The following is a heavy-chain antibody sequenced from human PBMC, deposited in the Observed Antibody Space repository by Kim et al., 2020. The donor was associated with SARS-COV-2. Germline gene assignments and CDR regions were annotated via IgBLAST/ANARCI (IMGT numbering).Heavy chain of an antibody. CDR3: AMGATVVTAPDY. D-gene: IGHD2-21*02. CDR2: ISWYSDTI. V-gene: IGHV3-9*01. CDR1: GFPFDYYA. Sequence: GGSLRLSCVGSGFPFDYYAMHWVRQFPGKGLEWVAAISWYSDTIVYADSVRGRFTISRDNARTSLYLQMNRLRPEDTAFYYCAMGATVVTAPDYWGQGTLVSVSS. J-gene: IGHJ4*02.